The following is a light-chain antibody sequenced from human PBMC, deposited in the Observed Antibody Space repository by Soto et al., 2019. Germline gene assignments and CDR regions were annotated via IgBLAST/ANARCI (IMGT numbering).Light chain of an antibody. V-gene: IGLV2-23*01. J-gene: IGLJ2*01. Sequence: QSALTQPASVSGSPGQSITISCTGTSSDVGSYNLVSWYQQHPGKAPKLMIYEGSKRPSGVSNRFSGSKSGNTASLTISGLHAEDEADYYCCSYAGSSTSPFGGGTQLTVL. CDR1: SSDVGSYNL. CDR3: CSYAGSSTSP. CDR2: EGS.